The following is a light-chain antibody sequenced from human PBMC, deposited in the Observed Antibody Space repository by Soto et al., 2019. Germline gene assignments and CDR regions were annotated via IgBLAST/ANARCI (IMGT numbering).Light chain of an antibody. J-gene: IGLJ1*01. V-gene: IGLV2-14*01. CDR2: DVS. CDR1: SGDVGGYNY. CDR3: TSYSGSSTLGV. Sequence: QSALTQPASVSGSPGQSITISCTGTSGDVGGYNYVSWYQQHPGKAPKLIIYDVSNRPSGVSNLCSGSKSVNTASLPISGLQAEDEADYYCTSYSGSSTLGVFGTGTKLTVL.